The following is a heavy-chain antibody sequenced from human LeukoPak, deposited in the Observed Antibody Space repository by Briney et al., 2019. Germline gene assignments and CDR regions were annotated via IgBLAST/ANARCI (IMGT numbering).Heavy chain of an antibody. CDR1: GDSVSNNIAT. J-gene: IGHJ5*02. D-gene: IGHD2-2*01. V-gene: IGHV6-1*01. Sequence: SQTLSLTCAISGDSVSNNIATWNWIRQSPSRGLEWLGRTYYRSTWYNDYAVSVRGRITVNPDTSKNQFSLHLNSVTPEDTAVYYCARRLTQYDCFDPWGQGILVTVSS. CDR3: ARRLTQYDCFDP. CDR2: TYYRSTWYN.